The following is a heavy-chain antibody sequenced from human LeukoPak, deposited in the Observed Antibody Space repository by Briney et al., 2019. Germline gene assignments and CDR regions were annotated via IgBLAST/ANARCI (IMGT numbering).Heavy chain of an antibody. CDR2: ISSSGSTI. Sequence: GGSLRLSCAASGFTFSDYYMSWIRQAPGKGLEWVSYISSSGSTIYYADSVKGRFTISRDNAKNSLYLQMNSLRAEDTAVYYCARSPLGVVPAAINWFDPWGQGTLVTVSS. CDR1: GFTFSDYY. J-gene: IGHJ5*02. V-gene: IGHV3-11*04. D-gene: IGHD2-2*01. CDR3: ARSPLGVVPAAINWFDP.